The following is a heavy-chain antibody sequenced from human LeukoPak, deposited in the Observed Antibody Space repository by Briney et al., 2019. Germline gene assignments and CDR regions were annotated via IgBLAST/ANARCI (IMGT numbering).Heavy chain of an antibody. Sequence: SETLSLTCTVSGGSISSYYWSWIRQPPGKGPEWIGYIYYSGSTNYNPSLKSRVTISVDTSKNQFSLKLSSVTAADTAVYYCARDPTTRDYYYYGMDVWGQGTTVTVSS. V-gene: IGHV4-59*01. CDR1: GGSISSYY. D-gene: IGHD1-1*01. CDR2: IYYSGST. CDR3: ARDPTTRDYYYYGMDV. J-gene: IGHJ6*02.